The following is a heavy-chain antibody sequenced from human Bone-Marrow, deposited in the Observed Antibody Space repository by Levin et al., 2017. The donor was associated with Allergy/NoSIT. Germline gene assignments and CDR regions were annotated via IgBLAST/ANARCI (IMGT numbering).Heavy chain of an antibody. J-gene: IGHJ2*01. D-gene: IGHD6-19*01. Sequence: SETLSLTCTVSSGSFSPYYWTWIRQQPAGKELEWIGRIDASGSTHYNPSLRSRITMSVDMSKNQFSLKLTSVTAADTAVYYCAKTPVAGRGGHFDLWGRGTLVTVYS. CDR1: SGSFSPYY. V-gene: IGHV4-4*07. CDR2: IDASGST. CDR3: AKTPVAGRGGHFDL.